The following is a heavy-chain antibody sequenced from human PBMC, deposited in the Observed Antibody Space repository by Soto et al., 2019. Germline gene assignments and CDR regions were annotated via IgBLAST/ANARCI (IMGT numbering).Heavy chain of an antibody. CDR3: ARDQRGYRGYDETFDY. CDR2: ISSSSSYI. V-gene: IGHV3-21*01. D-gene: IGHD5-12*01. J-gene: IGHJ4*02. CDR1: GFTFSSYS. Sequence: GGSLRLSCAASGFTFSSYSMNWVRQAPGKGLEWVSSISSSSSYIYYADSVKGRFTISRDNAKNSLYLQMNSLRAEDTAVYYCARDQRGYRGYDETFDYWGQGTLVTVSS.